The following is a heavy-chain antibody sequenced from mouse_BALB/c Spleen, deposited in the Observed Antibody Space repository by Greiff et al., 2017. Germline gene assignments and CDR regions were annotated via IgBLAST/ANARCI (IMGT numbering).Heavy chain of an antibody. J-gene: IGHJ2*01. CDR1: GFSLTSYG. CDR2: IWSGGST. CDR3: ARNTRYYGSSLDY. D-gene: IGHD1-1*01. Sequence: VKLVESGPGLVQPSQSLSITCTVSGFSLTSYGVHWVRQSPGKGLEWLGVIWSGGSTDYNAAFISRLSISKDNSKSQVFFKMNSLQADDTAIYYCARNTRYYGSSLDYWGQGTTLTVSS. V-gene: IGHV2-4-1*01.